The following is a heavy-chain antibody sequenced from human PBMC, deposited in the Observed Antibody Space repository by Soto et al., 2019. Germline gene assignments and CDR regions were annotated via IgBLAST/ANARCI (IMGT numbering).Heavy chain of an antibody. D-gene: IGHD3-16*02. V-gene: IGHV1-2*02. J-gene: IGHJ4*02. Sequence: GASVKVSCNASGYTFTGYYMHWVRQAPGQGLEWMGWINPHSGGTNDAQKFQGRVTMTRDTSISTAYMELSRLRSDDTAVYYYARVSNRLGELLFSYLGYWGQGTLVRVPS. CDR1: GYTFTGYY. CDR2: INPHSGGT. CDR3: ARVSNRLGELLFSYLGY.